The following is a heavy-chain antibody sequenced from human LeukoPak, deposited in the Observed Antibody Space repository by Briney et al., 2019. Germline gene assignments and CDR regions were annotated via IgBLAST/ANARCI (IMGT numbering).Heavy chain of an antibody. Sequence: GGSLRLSCAASGFTFSSDSLNWVRQAPGKGLEWISYISSSSGTIYYADSVKGRFTISRDNAKKSLYLQMSSLRAEDTAVYYCAREEVVISYYFGYWGQGTLVTVSS. V-gene: IGHV3-48*01. CDR1: GFTFSSDS. D-gene: IGHD2-21*01. J-gene: IGHJ4*02. CDR2: ISSSSGTI. CDR3: AREEVVISYYFGY.